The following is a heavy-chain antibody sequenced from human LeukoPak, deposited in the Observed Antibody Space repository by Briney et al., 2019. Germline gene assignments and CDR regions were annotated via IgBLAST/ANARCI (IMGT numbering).Heavy chain of an antibody. D-gene: IGHD3-10*01. CDR2: ISGSGGST. Sequence: GGSLRLSCAASGFTLSSYAMSWVRQAPGKGLEWVSAISGSGGSTYYADSVKGRFTISRDNSKNTLYLQMNSLRAEDTAVYYCAKEGAGTFLRGVIPFDYWGQGTLVTVSS. V-gene: IGHV3-23*01. CDR3: AKEGAGTFLRGVIPFDY. CDR1: GFTLSSYA. J-gene: IGHJ4*02.